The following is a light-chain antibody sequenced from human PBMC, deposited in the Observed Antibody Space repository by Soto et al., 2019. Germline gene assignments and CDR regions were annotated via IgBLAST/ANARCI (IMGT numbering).Light chain of an antibody. V-gene: IGKV1-5*01. CDR1: QDISGW. J-gene: IGKJ4*01. CDR3: QHYSTRSGVT. Sequence: LMTQSPPTLSASVGDRVIITCRASQDISGWLAWYQQKPGKAPKLLVFDASSLEEGVPSRFSGSGSGTEFTLTVSNLQSDDFATYYCQHYSTRSGVTFGGGTKVE. CDR2: DAS.